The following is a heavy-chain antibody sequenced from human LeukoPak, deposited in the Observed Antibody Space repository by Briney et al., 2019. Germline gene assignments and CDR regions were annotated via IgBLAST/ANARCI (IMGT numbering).Heavy chain of an antibody. CDR2: IYHSGST. Sequence: SGTLSLTCAVSGGSISSSNWWSWVRQPPGKGLEWIGEIYHSGSTDYNPSLKSRVTISVDKSKNQFSLKLSSVTAADTAVYYCARSPLPPYCGGDCYGAFDIWGQGTMVTVSS. V-gene: IGHV4-4*02. J-gene: IGHJ3*02. CDR1: GGSISSSNW. CDR3: ARSPLPPYCGGDCYGAFDI. D-gene: IGHD2-21*02.